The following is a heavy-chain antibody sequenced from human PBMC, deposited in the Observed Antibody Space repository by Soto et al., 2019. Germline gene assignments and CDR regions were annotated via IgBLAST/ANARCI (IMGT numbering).Heavy chain of an antibody. D-gene: IGHD3-3*01. CDR2: IDPSDSYT. Sequence: GESLKISCKGSGYSFTSYWISWVRQMPGKGLEWMGRIDPSDSYTNYSPSFQGHVTISADKSISTAYLQWSSLKASDTAMYYCARSPPTSITIFGVAPPTGSMDVWGQGTTVTVSS. J-gene: IGHJ6*02. CDR3: ARSPPTSITIFGVAPPTGSMDV. CDR1: GYSFTSYW. V-gene: IGHV5-10-1*01.